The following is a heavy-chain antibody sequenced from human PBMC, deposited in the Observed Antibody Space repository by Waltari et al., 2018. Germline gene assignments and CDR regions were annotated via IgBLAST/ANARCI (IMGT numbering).Heavy chain of an antibody. CDR3: AKRWAIYYFEY. CDR1: GFTFKNFA. Sequence: EVQLVESGGGLVQPGGSLRLSCAASGFTFKNFAMRGGRKAEGEGLGGVSTITGSGDTCYAASVKGRFATSRDNYKNPLSLQMNSLRAEDTAVYYCAKRWAIYYFEYWGQGNLVTVSS. D-gene: IGHD3-9*01. J-gene: IGHJ4*02. V-gene: IGHV3-23*04. CDR2: ITGSGDT.